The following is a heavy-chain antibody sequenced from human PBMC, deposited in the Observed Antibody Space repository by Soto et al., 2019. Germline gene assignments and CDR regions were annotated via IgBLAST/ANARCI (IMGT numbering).Heavy chain of an antibody. CDR2: ISACNGNT. CDR3: AREGAQGENYYYDGMDL. V-gene: IGHV1-18*01. CDR1: GYTFTSYG. D-gene: IGHD3-16*01. Sequence: QVQLVQSGAEVKKPGASVKVSCKASGYTFTSYGISWVRQAPGQGLEGMGWISACNGNTNNAQKLLGRVTMTSDTSTSTAYMELRSLRSDDTAVYYCAREGAQGENYYYDGMDLWGQGTTVTVSS. J-gene: IGHJ6*02.